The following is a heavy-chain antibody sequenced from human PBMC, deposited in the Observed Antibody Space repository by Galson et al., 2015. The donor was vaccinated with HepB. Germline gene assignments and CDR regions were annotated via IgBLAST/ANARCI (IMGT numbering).Heavy chain of an antibody. J-gene: IGHJ4*02. V-gene: IGHV3-30*02. CDR2: LQHDGSRV. Sequence: SLRLSCAVSGFRFSDSGMHWVRQSPGKGLEWLSFLQHDGSRVFYGDSVKGRFTISRDISKNMLFLQMNSLTTEDSGVYYCAKDNPVPSSWGQGTLVTVSS. CDR3: AKDNPVPSS. CDR1: GFRFSDSG.